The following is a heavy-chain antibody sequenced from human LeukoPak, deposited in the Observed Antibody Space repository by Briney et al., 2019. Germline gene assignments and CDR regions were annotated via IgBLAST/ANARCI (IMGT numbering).Heavy chain of an antibody. CDR3: ATSQAAAGGLDY. CDR2: INHSGST. CDR1: GFTFSSYA. V-gene: IGHV4-34*08. Sequence: PGGSLRLSCAASGFTFSSYAMSWIRQPPGKGLEWIGEINHSGSTNYNPSLKSRVTIPVDTSKHQFSLKLSSVTAADTAVYYCATSQAAAGGLDYWGQGTLVIVSS. J-gene: IGHJ4*02. D-gene: IGHD6-13*01.